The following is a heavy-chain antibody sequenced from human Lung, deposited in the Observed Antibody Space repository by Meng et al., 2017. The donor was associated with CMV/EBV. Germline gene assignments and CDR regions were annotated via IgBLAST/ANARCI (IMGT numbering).Heavy chain of an antibody. Sequence: LXCTVSGGSISSYYWSWIRQPPGKGLEWIGHIYYSGSTNYNPSLKSRVTISVDTSKNQFSLKLSSVTAADTAVYYCASVTGSSDSSGYYYYYGMDVXGQGXTVTVSS. D-gene: IGHD3-22*01. CDR1: GGSISSYY. CDR3: ASVTGSSDSSGYYYYYGMDV. J-gene: IGHJ6*02. CDR2: IYYSGST. V-gene: IGHV4-59*01.